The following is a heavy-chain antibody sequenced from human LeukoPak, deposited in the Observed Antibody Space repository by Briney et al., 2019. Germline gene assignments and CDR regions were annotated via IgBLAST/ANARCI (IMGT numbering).Heavy chain of an antibody. V-gene: IGHV1-69*01. D-gene: IGHD3-10*01. Sequence: SVKVSCKASGGTFSSYTISWVRQAPGQGLEWMGGIIPIFGTANHAQKFQGRVTITADESTSTAYMELSSLRSEDTAVYYCAKDLDDSDAFDIWGQGTMVTVSS. CDR1: GGTFSSYT. J-gene: IGHJ3*02. CDR3: AKDLDDSDAFDI. CDR2: IIPIFGTA.